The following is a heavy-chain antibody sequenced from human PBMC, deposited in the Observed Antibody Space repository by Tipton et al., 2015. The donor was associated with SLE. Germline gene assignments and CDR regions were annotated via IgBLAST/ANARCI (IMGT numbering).Heavy chain of an antibody. D-gene: IGHD7-27*01. CDR3: AATGRAGEGYFDY. J-gene: IGHJ4*02. CDR2: IRYDGSNK. V-gene: IGHV3-30*02. CDR1: GFTFSSYS. Sequence: SLRLSCAASGFTFSSYSMNWVRQAPGKGLEWVAFIRYDGSNKYYADSVKGRFTISRDNSKNTLYLQMNSLRAEDTAVYYCAATGRAGEGYFDYWGQGTLVTVSS.